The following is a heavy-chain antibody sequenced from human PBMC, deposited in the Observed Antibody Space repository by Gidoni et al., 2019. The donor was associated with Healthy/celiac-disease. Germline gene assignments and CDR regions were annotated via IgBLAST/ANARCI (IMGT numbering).Heavy chain of an antibody. D-gene: IGHD2-2*01. CDR1: GYTFTCYY. CDR2: INPNSGGT. V-gene: IGHV1-2*02. J-gene: IGHJ4*02. Sequence: QVQLVQSGAEVKKPGASVKVSCKASGYTFTCYYMHWVRQAPGQGLEWMGWINPNSGGTNYAQKLQGRVTMTRDTSISTAYMELSRLRSDDTAVYYCATPGVEYCSSTSCLDYWGQGTLVTVSS. CDR3: ATPGVEYCSSTSCLDY.